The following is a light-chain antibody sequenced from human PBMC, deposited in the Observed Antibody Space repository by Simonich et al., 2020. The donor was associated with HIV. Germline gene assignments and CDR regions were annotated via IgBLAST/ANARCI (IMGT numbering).Light chain of an antibody. V-gene: IGKV4-1*01. J-gene: IGKJ5*01. Sequence: DIVMTQSPDSLGVSLCDRATINCKSSQSVLYSSNNKNYLTWYRQKPGQPPKLLIYWASTRESWVPDRFRGSGSGTDFTLTISSLQAEDVAVYYCQQYYSTPITFGQGTRLEIK. CDR3: QQYYSTPIT. CDR1: QSVLYSSNNKNY. CDR2: WAS.